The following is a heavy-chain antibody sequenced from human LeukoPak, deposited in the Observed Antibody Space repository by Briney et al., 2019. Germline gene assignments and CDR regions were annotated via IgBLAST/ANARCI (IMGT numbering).Heavy chain of an antibody. CDR1: GFIFSYYG. CDR2: ISDSGDAT. Sequence: GGSLRLSCEVSGFIFSYYGMNWVRQAPGKGLEWVSAISDSGDATYYADSVKGRFTISRDNSKCTLYLQMNNLRAEDTALYYCAKERGHSKPFDYWGQGTLVTVSS. CDR3: AKERGHSKPFDY. V-gene: IGHV3-23*01. D-gene: IGHD4-23*01. J-gene: IGHJ4*02.